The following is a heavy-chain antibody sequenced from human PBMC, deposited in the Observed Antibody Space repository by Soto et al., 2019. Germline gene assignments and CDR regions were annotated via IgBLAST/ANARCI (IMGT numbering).Heavy chain of an antibody. CDR2: NYHSGTT. D-gene: IGHD5-12*01. J-gene: IGHJ4*02. CDR1: GVTISTYY. Sequence: SETLSLTCAVSGVTISTYYWSWIRQPPGKGLEWIGYNYHSGTTNYNPSLKSRVTISVVTSKNQFSLRLTSVTAADTAIYYCVREAYIGYGHAIDHWGQGILVT. CDR3: VREAYIGYGHAIDH. V-gene: IGHV4-59*01.